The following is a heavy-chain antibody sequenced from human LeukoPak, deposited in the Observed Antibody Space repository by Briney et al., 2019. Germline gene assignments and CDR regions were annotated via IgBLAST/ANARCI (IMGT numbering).Heavy chain of an antibody. CDR3: ARTRYDYGGLDY. CDR1: GGTFSSET. CDR2: IIPILGIT. J-gene: IGHJ4*02. D-gene: IGHD4-23*01. V-gene: IGHV1-69*02. Sequence: SVKVSCKASGGTFSSETISWVRQAPGQGLEWVGRIIPILGITNYAQKFQGRVTITADRSTSTAYMELSSLRSDDTAVYYCARTRYDYGGLDYWGQGTLVTVSS.